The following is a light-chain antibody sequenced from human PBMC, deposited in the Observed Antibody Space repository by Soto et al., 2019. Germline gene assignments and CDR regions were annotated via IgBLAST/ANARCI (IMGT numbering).Light chain of an antibody. V-gene: IGKV3-15*01. J-gene: IGKJ1*01. Sequence: EIVMTQSPATLSVSPGERATLSCRASQSVSSNLAWYQQKPGQAPRLLIYGASTRATGIPARFSGSGSGTEFTLTISSLQSEDFAVYYCQQYNNWQETFGQGPRWIS. CDR2: GAS. CDR1: QSVSSN. CDR3: QQYNNWQET.